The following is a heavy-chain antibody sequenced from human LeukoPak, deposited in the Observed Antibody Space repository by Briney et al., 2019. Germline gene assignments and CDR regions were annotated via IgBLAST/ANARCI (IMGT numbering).Heavy chain of an antibody. J-gene: IGHJ4*02. D-gene: IGHD6-19*01. CDR1: GFTVNTNY. Sequence: GGSLRLSCEASGFTVNTNYMTWVRQAPGKGLEWVAVIYSGGITYYADSVKGRFTISRDNSKNTLYLQMNSLRPEDTAIYFCARRHSSGSNWGQGTLVSVSS. CDR3: ARRHSSGSN. V-gene: IGHV3-66*02. CDR2: IYSGGIT.